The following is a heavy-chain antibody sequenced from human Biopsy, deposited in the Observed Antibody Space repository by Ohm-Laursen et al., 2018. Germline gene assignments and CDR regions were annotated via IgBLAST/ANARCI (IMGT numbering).Heavy chain of an antibody. V-gene: IGHV4-39*01. CDR3: ARDYDTSGYYYVS. J-gene: IGHJ5*02. Sequence: GTLSLTCTVSGGPISNNNYYWGWIRQPPGKGLEWIRSIFYRGSTHYKPSLKSRVNISVDTSKNQFSLKLNSVTAADTAVYYCARDYDTSGYYYVSWGQGTLVTVSS. CDR1: GGPISNNNYY. D-gene: IGHD3-22*01. CDR2: IFYRGST.